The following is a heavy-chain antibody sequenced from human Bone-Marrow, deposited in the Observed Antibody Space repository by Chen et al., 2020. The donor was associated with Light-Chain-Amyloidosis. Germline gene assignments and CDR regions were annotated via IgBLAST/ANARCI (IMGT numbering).Heavy chain of an antibody. J-gene: IGHJ6*03. V-gene: IGHV3-7*01. CDR3: AREGRYITMVRGVIRYYYYMDV. CDR1: GFTFSSYW. CDR2: IKQDGSEK. Sequence: EVQLAESGGGLVQPGGSLRLSCAASGFTFSSYWMSWVRQAPGKGLEWVANIKQDGSEKYYVDSVKGRFTISRDNAKNSLYLQMNSLRAEDTAVYYCAREGRYITMVRGVIRYYYYMDVWGKGTTVTVSS. D-gene: IGHD3-10*01.